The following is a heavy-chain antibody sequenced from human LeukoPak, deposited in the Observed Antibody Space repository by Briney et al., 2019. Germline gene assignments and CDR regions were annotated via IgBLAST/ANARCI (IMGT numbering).Heavy chain of an antibody. Sequence: PGGSLRLSCAGSGFTFSSYSMTWVRQAPGKGLESVSYISSSSTVYYADFVKGRFTVSRDNANNSLYLQMNSLRDEDTAVFYCARVGDGYNVNYFDYWGQGTLVTVSS. J-gene: IGHJ4*02. CDR3: ARVGDGYNVNYFDY. D-gene: IGHD5-24*01. CDR2: ISSSSTV. V-gene: IGHV3-48*02. CDR1: GFTFSSYS.